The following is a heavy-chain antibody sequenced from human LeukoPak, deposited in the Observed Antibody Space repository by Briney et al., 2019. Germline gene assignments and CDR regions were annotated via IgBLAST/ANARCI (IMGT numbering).Heavy chain of an antibody. CDR2: ISGSGGST. J-gene: IGHJ5*02. Sequence: GGSLRLSCAASGFTFSSYGMSWVRQAPGKGLEWVSAISGSGGSTYCADSVKGRFTISRDNSKNTLYLQMNSLRAEDTAVYYCARETRRLRFLEWLPPPTGGPWGQGTLVTVSS. D-gene: IGHD3-3*01. CDR1: GFTFSSYG. CDR3: ARETRRLRFLEWLPPPTGGP. V-gene: IGHV3-23*01.